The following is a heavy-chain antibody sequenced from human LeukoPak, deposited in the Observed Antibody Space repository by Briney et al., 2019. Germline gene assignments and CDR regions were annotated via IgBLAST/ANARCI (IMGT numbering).Heavy chain of an antibody. CDR1: GFTFSSYS. V-gene: IGHV3-21*01. Sequence: PGGSLRLSCAASGFTFSSYSMNWVRQAPGKGLEWVSSISSSSSYIYYADSVKGRFTISRDNAKNSLYLQMNSLRAEDTAVYYCAREGLRLSSAVDYWGQGTLVTASS. D-gene: IGHD3-10*02. CDR3: AREGLRLSSAVDY. CDR2: ISSSSSYI. J-gene: IGHJ4*02.